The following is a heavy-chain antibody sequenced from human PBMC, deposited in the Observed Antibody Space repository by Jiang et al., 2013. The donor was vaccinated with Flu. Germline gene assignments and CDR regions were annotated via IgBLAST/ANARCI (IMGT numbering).Heavy chain of an antibody. CDR1: GYTFRSFA. CDR2: INTDTGNP. CDR3: ARTYYYDSSGYDNNWFDP. J-gene: IGHJ5*02. V-gene: IGHV7-4-1*02. D-gene: IGHD3-22*01. Sequence: SELQKPGGSVKVSCRASGYTFRSFAMSWVRQAPGQGLEWMGWINTDTGNPTYAQGFTGRFVFSLDTSVSTAYLQISSLKAEDTAVYYCARTYYYDSSGYDNNWFDPWGQGTLVTVSS.